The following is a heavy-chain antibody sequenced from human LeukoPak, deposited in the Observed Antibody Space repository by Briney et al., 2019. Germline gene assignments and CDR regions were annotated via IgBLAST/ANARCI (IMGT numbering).Heavy chain of an antibody. V-gene: IGHV4-61*02. CDR3: ARHTTVTYDTFDV. CDR2: IYTSGST. J-gene: IGHJ3*01. Sequence: PSQTLSLTCTVSGGSISSGSYYWSWIRQPAGKGLEWIGRIYTSGSTNYNPSLKSRVTMSVDTSKNQFSLKLSSVTAADTAVYFCARHTTVTYDTFDVWGQGTMVTVFS. D-gene: IGHD1-1*01. CDR1: GGSISSGSYY.